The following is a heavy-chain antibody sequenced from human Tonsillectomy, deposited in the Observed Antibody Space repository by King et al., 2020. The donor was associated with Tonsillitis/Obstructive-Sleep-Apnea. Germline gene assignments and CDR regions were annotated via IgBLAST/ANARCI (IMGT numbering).Heavy chain of an antibody. CDR2: IYYSGST. Sequence: QLQESGPGLVKPSETLSLTCTVSGGSISSSSYYWGWIRQPPGKGLEWIGSIYYSGSTYYNPSLESRVTISVDTSKNQFSLKLSSVTAADTAVYYCARHAHDYIWGSYRPTSLDYWGQGTLVTVSS. D-gene: IGHD3-16*02. CDR1: GGSISSSSYY. V-gene: IGHV4-39*01. CDR3: ARHAHDYIWGSYRPTSLDY. J-gene: IGHJ4*02.